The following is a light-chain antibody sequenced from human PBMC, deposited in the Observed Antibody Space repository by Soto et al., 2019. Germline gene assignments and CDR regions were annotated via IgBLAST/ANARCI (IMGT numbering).Light chain of an antibody. J-gene: IGLJ7*01. V-gene: IGLV2-23*02. CDR3: CSYGGSRAV. Sequence: QSALTQPASVSGSPGQSITISCTGTSSDVGRHNLVSWYQQHSGQAPKLMIYEVTKRPLGGSTRFSSTKSGNTASLTISGLQAEEEANYYCCSYGGSRAVFGGGTQLTVL. CDR1: SSDVGRHNL. CDR2: EVT.